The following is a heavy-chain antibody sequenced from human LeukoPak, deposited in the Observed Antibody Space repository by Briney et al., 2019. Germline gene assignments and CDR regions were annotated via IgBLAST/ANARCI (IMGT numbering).Heavy chain of an antibody. CDR3: ARVLSGSYYGVDY. CDR2: IYTSGST. D-gene: IGHD1-26*01. J-gene: IGHJ4*02. V-gene: IGHV4-61*02. Sequence: SRTLSLTCTVSGGSINSGSYYWSWIRQPAGKGLEWIGRIYTSGSTNYNPSLKSRVTISVDTSKNQFSLKLSPVTAADTAVYYCARVLSGSYYGVDYWGQGTLVTVSS. CDR1: GGSINSGSYY.